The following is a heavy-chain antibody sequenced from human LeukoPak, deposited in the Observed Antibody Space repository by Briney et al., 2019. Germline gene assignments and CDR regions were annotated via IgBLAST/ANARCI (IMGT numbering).Heavy chain of an antibody. V-gene: IGHV3-23*01. D-gene: IGHD6-13*01. J-gene: IGHJ4*02. CDR3: AKGGSSSWDYFDH. CDR2: ISSSGGST. Sequence: GGSLRLSCAASGFTFSSYAMTWVRQAPGKGLEWVSSISSSGGSTYYADSVRGRFTISRDNSKNTLYLQMNSLRAEDTAIYYCAKGGSSSWDYFDHWGQGTLVTVSS. CDR1: GFTFSSYA.